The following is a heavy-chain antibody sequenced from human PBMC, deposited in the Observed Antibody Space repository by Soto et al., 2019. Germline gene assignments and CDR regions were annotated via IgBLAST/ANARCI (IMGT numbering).Heavy chain of an antibody. J-gene: IGHJ4*02. CDR2: INPNSGDT. CDR1: GYTFTRYC. Sequence: ASVKVSCKTSGYTFTRYCIHWVRQAPGQGLEWMGWINPNSGDTKYAQRFQGRVTMTKDTSITTAYMELTRLRSDDTAVYFCARQLAYCGGDCYTEPVDYWGQGTLVTVSS. CDR3: ARQLAYCGGDCYTEPVDY. D-gene: IGHD2-21*02. V-gene: IGHV1-2*02.